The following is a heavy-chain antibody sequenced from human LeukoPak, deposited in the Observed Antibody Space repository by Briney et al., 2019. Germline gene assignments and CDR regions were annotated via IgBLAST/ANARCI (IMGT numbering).Heavy chain of an antibody. D-gene: IGHD6-19*01. V-gene: IGHV1-18*01. CDR3: ARLIAVAVRNYGMDV. CDR2: ISAYNGNT. J-gene: IGHJ6*02. Sequence: ASVKGSCKASGYTFTSYGISWVRQAPGQGLEWMGWISAYNGNTNYAQKLQGRVTMTTDTSTSTAYMELRSLRSDDTAVYYCARLIAVAVRNYGMDVWGQGTAVTVSS. CDR1: GYTFTSYG.